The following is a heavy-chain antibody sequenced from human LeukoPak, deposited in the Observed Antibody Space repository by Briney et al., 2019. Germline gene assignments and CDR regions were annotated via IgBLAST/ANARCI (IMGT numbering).Heavy chain of an antibody. CDR3: AREYGDYSSYFDL. Sequence: GGSLRHSCAASGFTFDDYGMSWVRQAPGKGLEWVTGITWNGASTGFADSVKGRFTISRDNAKNSLYLGMSSLRAEDTALYYCAREYGDYSSYFDLWGRGTLVTVSS. CDR2: ITWNGAST. CDR1: GFTFDDYG. D-gene: IGHD4-17*01. V-gene: IGHV3-20*04. J-gene: IGHJ2*01.